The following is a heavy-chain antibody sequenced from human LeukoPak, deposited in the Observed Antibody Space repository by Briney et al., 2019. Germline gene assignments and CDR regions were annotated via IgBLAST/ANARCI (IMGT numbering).Heavy chain of an antibody. CDR2: IYYSGST. V-gene: IGHV4-30-4*01. CDR3: ARVYYEGWLLDY. J-gene: IGHJ4*02. CDR1: GGSISSGDYY. Sequence: SETLSLTCTVSGGSISSGDYYWSWIRQPPGKGLEWIGYIYYSGSTYYNPSLKSRVTISVDTSKNQFSLKLSSVTAADTAVYYCARVYYEGWLLDYWGQGTLVTVSS. D-gene: IGHD3-3*01.